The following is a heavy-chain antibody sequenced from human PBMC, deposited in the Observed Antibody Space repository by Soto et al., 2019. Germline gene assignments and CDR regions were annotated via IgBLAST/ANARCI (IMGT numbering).Heavy chain of an antibody. D-gene: IGHD2-2*01. CDR3: ARDREGYCSSTSCSALYYYYGMDV. Sequence: ASVKVSCKASGYTFTGYYMHWVRQAPGQGLEWMGWINPNSGGTNYAQKFQGWVTMTRDTSISTAYMELSRLRSDDTAVYYCARDREGYCSSTSCSALYYYYGMDVWGQGTTVTVS. CDR2: INPNSGGT. J-gene: IGHJ6*02. CDR1: GYTFTGYY. V-gene: IGHV1-2*04.